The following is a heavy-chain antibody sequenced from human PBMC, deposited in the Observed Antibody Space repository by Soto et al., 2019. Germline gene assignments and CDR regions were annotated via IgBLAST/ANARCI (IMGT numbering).Heavy chain of an antibody. Sequence: EVQLLESGGGLVQPGGSLRLSCAASGFTFSSYAMSWVRQAPGKGLEWVSAISGSGGSTYYADSVKGRFTISRDNSKNPLYLQMNSLRAEDTAVYYCATRRSDFWSGYYMAAGNVYWGQGTLVTVSS. CDR2: ISGSGGST. CDR3: ATRRSDFWSGYYMAAGNVY. V-gene: IGHV3-23*01. CDR1: GFTFSSYA. D-gene: IGHD3-3*01. J-gene: IGHJ4*02.